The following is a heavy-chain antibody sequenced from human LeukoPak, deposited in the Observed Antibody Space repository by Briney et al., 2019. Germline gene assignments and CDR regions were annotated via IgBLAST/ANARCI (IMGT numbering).Heavy chain of an antibody. CDR2: IYYSGST. J-gene: IGHJ6*03. Sequence: PSETLSLTCTVSGGSISSSSYYWGWIRQPPGKGLEWIGSIYYSGSTYYNPSLKSRVTISVDTSKNQFSLKLSSVTAADTAVYYCARQQQWLGSWDYYYYYMDVWGKGTTVTVSS. CDR3: ARQQQWLGSWDYYYYYMDV. CDR1: GGSISSSSYY. V-gene: IGHV4-39*01. D-gene: IGHD6-19*01.